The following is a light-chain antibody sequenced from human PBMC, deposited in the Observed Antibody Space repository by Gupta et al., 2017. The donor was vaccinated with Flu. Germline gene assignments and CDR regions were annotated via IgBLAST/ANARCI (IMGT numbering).Light chain of an antibody. Sequence: SALSQPPSVSGSPGQSVTLSCSGTSSDVGTYNRVSWYQQSPGTAPKLMIYEVSNRPSGVPDRFSGSKSGNTASLTISGLQGEDEADYYCSSYTSSYTFVFGTGTKVTVL. CDR1: SSDVGTYNR. CDR2: EVS. V-gene: IGLV2-18*02. CDR3: SSYTSSYTFV. J-gene: IGLJ1*01.